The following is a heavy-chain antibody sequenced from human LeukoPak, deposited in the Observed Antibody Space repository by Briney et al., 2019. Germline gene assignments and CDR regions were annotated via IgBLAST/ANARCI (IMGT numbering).Heavy chain of an antibody. V-gene: IGHV4-4*07. CDR3: ARGRYCSADICSGGDAFDI. J-gene: IGHJ3*02. Sequence: SETLSLTCTVSGGSINNYYWSWIRQPAGKGLEWIGRIYTRGSTNYNPSLKSRVTMSVDTSKNQFSLKLSSVTAADTAVYYCARGRYCSADICSGGDAFDIWGPGTMVSVSS. CDR2: IYTRGST. CDR1: GGSINNYY. D-gene: IGHD2-15*01.